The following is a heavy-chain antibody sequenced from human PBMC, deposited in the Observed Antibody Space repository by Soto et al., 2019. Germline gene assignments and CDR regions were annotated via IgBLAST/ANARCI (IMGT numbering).Heavy chain of an antibody. CDR1: GASIITDNYF. D-gene: IGHD4-17*01. J-gene: IGHJ4*02. V-gene: IGHV4-39*01. CDR2: ISYSGRT. Sequence: ETLSLTCTVSGASIITDNYFWVWIRQSPRRGLELIGSISYSGRTYDNPSLQSRVTISIDASKNQFSLKLTSVTTADTAVYYCARRRASDYGGNHHPYYFDRWGQVALVTVSS. CDR3: ARRRASDYGGNHHPYYFDR.